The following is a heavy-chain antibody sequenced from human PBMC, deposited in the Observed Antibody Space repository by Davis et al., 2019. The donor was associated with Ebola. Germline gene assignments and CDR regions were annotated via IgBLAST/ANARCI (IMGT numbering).Heavy chain of an antibody. CDR2: IIPILGIA. D-gene: IGHD4-11*01. J-gene: IGHJ4*02. Sequence: SVKVSCKASGGTFSSYAISWVRQAPGQGLEWMGRIIPILGIANYAQKFQGRVTITADKSTSTAYMELSSLRSEDTAVYYCARRYSNYDEVGDLYFDYWGQGTLVTVSS. CDR3: ARRYSNYDEVGDLYFDY. CDR1: GGTFSSYA. V-gene: IGHV1-69*04.